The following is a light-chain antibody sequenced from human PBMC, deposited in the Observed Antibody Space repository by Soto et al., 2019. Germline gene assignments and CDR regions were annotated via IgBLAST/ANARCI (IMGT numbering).Light chain of an antibody. CDR2: SNN. J-gene: IGLJ1*01. V-gene: IGLV1-44*01. Sequence: QSVLTQPPSASGTPGQRVTISCSGGSSNIGSNAVTWYHQLPGTAPKLLIYSNNQRPSWVPDRFSGSKSGTSASLAISGLQSEDEADYYCAAWDDSLNGLYVFGTGTKLTVL. CDR3: AAWDDSLNGLYV. CDR1: SSNIGSNA.